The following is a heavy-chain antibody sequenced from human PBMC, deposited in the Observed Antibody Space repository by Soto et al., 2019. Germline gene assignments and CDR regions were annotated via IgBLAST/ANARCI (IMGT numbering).Heavy chain of an antibody. D-gene: IGHD2-8*01. CDR2: ISYDGSNK. V-gene: IGHV3-30-3*01. CDR1: GFTFSSYA. Sequence: GGSLRLSCAASGFTFSSYAMHWVRQAPGKGLEWVAVISYDGSNKYYADSVKGRFTISRDNSKNTLYLQMNSLRAEDTAVYYCARGWYCTNGVCSYYYGMDVWGQGTTVTVSS. J-gene: IGHJ6*02. CDR3: ARGWYCTNGVCSYYYGMDV.